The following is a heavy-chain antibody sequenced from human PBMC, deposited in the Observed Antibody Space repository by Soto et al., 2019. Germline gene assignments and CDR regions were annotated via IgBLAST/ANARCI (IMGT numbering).Heavy chain of an antibody. J-gene: IGHJ6*04. CDR2: IYTSGST. Sequence: PSETLSLTCTVSGGSISSYYWSLIRQPAGKGLEWIGRIYTSGSTNYNPSLKSRVTMSVDTSENQFSLKLSSVTAADTAVYYCARHHYYYGMEVWGEETTVTISS. CDR3: ARHHYYYGMEV. CDR1: GGSISSYY. V-gene: IGHV4-4*07.